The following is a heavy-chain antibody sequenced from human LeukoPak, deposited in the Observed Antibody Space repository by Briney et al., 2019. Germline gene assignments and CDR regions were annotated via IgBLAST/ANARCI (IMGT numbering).Heavy chain of an antibody. Sequence: GGSLRLSCAASGFTFSAYEMNWVRQAPGKELQWVSCISSSGTIIYYTSSVRGRFTVSRDNAKNSLYLHMNSLRGDDTGVYYCARESPLTESPRWGQGTLVTVSS. V-gene: IGHV3-48*03. CDR3: ARESPLTESPR. CDR1: GFTFSAYE. CDR2: ISSSGTII. D-gene: IGHD2-21*02. J-gene: IGHJ4*02.